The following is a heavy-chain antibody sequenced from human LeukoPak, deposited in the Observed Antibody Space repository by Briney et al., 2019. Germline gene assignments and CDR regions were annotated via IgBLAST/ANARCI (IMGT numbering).Heavy chain of an antibody. CDR2: ISSSSSTI. Sequence: GGSLRLSCAASGFTFSDYYMSWIRQAPGKGLEWVSYISSSSSTIYYADSVKGRFTISRDNAKNSLYLQMNSLRAEDTAVYYCARDRVGYCSSTSCYNYYYGMDVWGQGTTATVSS. CDR1: GFTFSDYY. CDR3: ARDRVGYCSSTSCYNYYYGMDV. V-gene: IGHV3-11*01. D-gene: IGHD2-2*01. J-gene: IGHJ6*02.